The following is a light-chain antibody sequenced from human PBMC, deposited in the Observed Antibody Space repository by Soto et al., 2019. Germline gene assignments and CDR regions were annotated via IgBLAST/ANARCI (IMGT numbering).Light chain of an antibody. J-gene: IGKJ4*01. V-gene: IGKV1-8*01. CDR1: QGISSY. CDR3: QQYYSYPALT. Sequence: IRMTQSPSSLSASTGDRVTITCRASQGISSYLAWYQQKPGKAPKLLIYAASTLRSGVPSRFSGSGSGTDFTLTISCLQSEDFATYYCQQYYSYPALTFGGGTNVDIK. CDR2: AAS.